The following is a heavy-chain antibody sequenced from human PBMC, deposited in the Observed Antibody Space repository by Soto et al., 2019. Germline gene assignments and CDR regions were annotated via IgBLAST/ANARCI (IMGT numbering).Heavy chain of an antibody. CDR3: ARHRYYDILTGHYAYYYYGMDV. CDR1: GGSFSGYY. D-gene: IGHD3-9*01. J-gene: IGHJ6*02. Sequence: SETLSLTCAVYGGSFSGYYWSWIRQPPGKGLEWIGEINHSGSTNYNPSLKSRVTISVDTSKNQFSLKLSSVTAADTDVYYCARHRYYDILTGHYAYYYYGMDVWGQGSTVTVSS. V-gene: IGHV4-34*01. CDR2: INHSGST.